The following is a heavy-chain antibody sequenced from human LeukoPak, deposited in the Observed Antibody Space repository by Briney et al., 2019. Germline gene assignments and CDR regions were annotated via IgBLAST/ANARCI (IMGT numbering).Heavy chain of an antibody. CDR2: ISAYNGNT. CDR1: GYTFTSYG. Sequence: GASVKVSCKASGYTFTSYGISWVRQAPGQGLEWMGWISAYNGNTNYAQKLQGRVTMTRDMSTSTVYMELSSLRSEDTAVYYCARDAGDYYDSSGQYPDYWGQGTLVTVSS. D-gene: IGHD3-22*01. CDR3: ARDAGDYYDSSGQYPDY. J-gene: IGHJ4*02. V-gene: IGHV1-18*01.